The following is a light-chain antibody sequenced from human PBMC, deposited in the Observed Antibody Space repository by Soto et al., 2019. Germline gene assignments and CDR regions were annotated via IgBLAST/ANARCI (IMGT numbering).Light chain of an antibody. Sequence: QSALTQPPSVSGAPGQRVTISCAGSSSNIGAGHDVHWYHPIPGTDPRLLIFENNNRPSGVPDRFFVSKSGSSASLAITGLQTEEEAEYYCQSYDSSLNSFVFGGGTKLTVL. CDR1: SSNIGAGHD. J-gene: IGLJ3*02. V-gene: IGLV1-40*01. CDR3: QSYDSSLNSFV. CDR2: ENN.